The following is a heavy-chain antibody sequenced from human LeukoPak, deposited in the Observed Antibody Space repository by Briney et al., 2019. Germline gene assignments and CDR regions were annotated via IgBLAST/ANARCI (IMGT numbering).Heavy chain of an antibody. Sequence: SETLSLTCTVSGGSISSSSYYWCWIRQPPVKGLEWIGSIYYSGSTYYNPSLKSRVTISVDTSKNQFSLKLSSVTAADTAVYYCARRRGYCSSTSCYAFDYWGQGTLVTVSS. J-gene: IGHJ4*02. CDR3: ARRRGYCSSTSCYAFDY. CDR1: GGSISSSSYY. CDR2: IYYSGST. D-gene: IGHD2-2*01. V-gene: IGHV4-39*07.